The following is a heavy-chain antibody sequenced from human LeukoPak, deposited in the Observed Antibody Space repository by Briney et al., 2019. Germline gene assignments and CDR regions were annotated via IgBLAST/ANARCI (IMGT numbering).Heavy chain of an antibody. V-gene: IGHV3-30*04. CDR2: ISYDGSNK. J-gene: IGHJ4*02. Sequence: GGSLRLSCAASGFTFSSYAMHWVRQAPGKGLEWVAVISYDGSNKYYADSVKGRFTISRDNSKNTLYLQMNSLRAEDTAVYYCVGYCSGGSYSNWGQGTLVTVSS. D-gene: IGHD2-15*01. CDR3: VGYCSGGSYSN. CDR1: GFTFSSYA.